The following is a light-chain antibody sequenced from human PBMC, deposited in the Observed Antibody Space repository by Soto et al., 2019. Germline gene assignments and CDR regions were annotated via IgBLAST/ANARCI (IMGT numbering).Light chain of an antibody. Sequence: DIQMTQSPSSLSASVGDRVTITCRASQSISSYLNWYQQKPGKAPKLLIYAASTLQSGVPSRFSGSGSGTHFTLTSSSLQPEDFATYYCQQSNSFPITFGQGTRLEIK. V-gene: IGKV1-39*01. CDR2: AAS. J-gene: IGKJ5*01. CDR1: QSISSY. CDR3: QQSNSFPIT.